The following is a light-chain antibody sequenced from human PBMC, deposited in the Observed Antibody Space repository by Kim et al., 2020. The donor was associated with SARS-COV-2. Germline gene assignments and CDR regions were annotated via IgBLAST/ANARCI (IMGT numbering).Light chain of an antibody. V-gene: IGLV2-8*01. CDR3: TSYAGSTELL. CDR1: SSDVGGYNS. Sequence: GQSVPISCTGTSSDVGGYNSVSWYQQHPGKAPKLMIYDVSKRPSWVPDRFSGSKSGNTASLTVSGLQAGDEADYYCTSYAGSTELLFGGGTQLTVL. J-gene: IGLJ2*01. CDR2: DVS.